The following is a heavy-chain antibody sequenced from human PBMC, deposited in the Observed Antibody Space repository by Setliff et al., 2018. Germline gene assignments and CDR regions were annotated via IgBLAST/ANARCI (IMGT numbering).Heavy chain of an antibody. CDR3: AREGYYDSSGYWADFDY. Sequence: SETLSLTCAVSGYSISSAYYWGWIRQPPGKGLEWIGSIHSGTTYYNPSLKSRVTISVDTSKNQFSLKLSSVTAADTAVYYCAREGYYDSSGYWADFDYWGQGTLVTVSS. D-gene: IGHD3-22*01. V-gene: IGHV4-38-2*02. CDR1: GYSISSAYY. J-gene: IGHJ4*02. CDR2: IHSGTT.